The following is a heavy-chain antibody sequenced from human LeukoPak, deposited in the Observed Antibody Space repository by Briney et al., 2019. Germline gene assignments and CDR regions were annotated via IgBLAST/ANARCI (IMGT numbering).Heavy chain of an antibody. CDR1: GYTFTGDY. J-gene: IGHJ4*02. D-gene: IGHD2-2*01. V-gene: IGHV1-2*02. CDR2: INPNSGST. CDR3: AREGVGPAASDGGFDY. Sequence: SSTLSGYTFTGDYMHSGPEAPRQGLGRMGGINPNSGSTNYEQKFQGRVTMTRDTSISTAYMELSRLRSDATAVDDCAREGVGPAASDGGFDYWGQGTLVTVSS.